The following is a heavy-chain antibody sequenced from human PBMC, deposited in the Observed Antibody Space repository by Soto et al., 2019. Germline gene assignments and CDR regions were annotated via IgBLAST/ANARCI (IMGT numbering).Heavy chain of an antibody. CDR2: IYWVDDM. CDR3: AHRILRAVFGLVTTTAIYFDF. V-gene: IGHV2-5*02. J-gene: IGHJ4*02. Sequence: QITLNESGPTVVKPAENLTLTCTFSVFSLTTSGVGVGWIRQSPGKAPEWLALIYWVDDMRYSASLKSRLTITKETSKNLVVLTMASVDQADTATYYCAHRILRAVFGLVTTTAIYFDFWGQGTPVVVSS. D-gene: IGHD3-3*01. CDR1: VFSLTTSGVG.